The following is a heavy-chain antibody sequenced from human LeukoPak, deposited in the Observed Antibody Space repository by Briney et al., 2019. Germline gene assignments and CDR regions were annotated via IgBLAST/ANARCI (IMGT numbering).Heavy chain of an antibody. CDR3: ARGDIVVVPAARNWFDP. Sequence: ASVKVSCKASGYTFTGYYMHWVRQAPGQGLEWMGWINPNSGGTNYAQKFQGRVTMTRDTSIRTAYMELSRLRSDDTAVYYCARGDIVVVPAARNWFDPWGQGTLVTVSS. D-gene: IGHD2-2*01. V-gene: IGHV1-2*02. CDR2: INPNSGGT. J-gene: IGHJ5*02. CDR1: GYTFTGYY.